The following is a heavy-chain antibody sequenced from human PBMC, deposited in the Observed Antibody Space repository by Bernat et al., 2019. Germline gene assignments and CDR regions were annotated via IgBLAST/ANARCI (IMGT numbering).Heavy chain of an antibody. J-gene: IGHJ6*03. CDR2: ISYDGSNK. CDR3: ARDDTAGYYYYYMDV. V-gene: IGHV3-30*01. D-gene: IGHD2-21*02. CDR1: GFTFSSYA. Sequence: QVQLVESGGGVVQPGRSLRLSCAASGFTFSSYAMHWVRQAPGKGLEWVAVISYDGSNKYYADSVKGRFTISRDNSKNTLYLQMNSLRAEDTAVYYCARDDTAGYYYYYMDVWGKGTTVTVSS.